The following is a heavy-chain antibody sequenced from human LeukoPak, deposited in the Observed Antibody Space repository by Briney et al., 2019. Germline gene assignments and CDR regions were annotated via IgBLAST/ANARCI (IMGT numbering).Heavy chain of an antibody. CDR3: ARKNGLDY. V-gene: IGHV3-21*01. Sequence: GGSLRLSCAASGFTFNTYSMTWVRQAPGKGLEWVSIISRASESIFYADSVKGRFTISRDNAKNSLYLQMNSLRAEDTAVYYCARKNGLDYWGQGTLVTVSS. CDR2: ISRASESI. CDR1: GFTFNTYS. J-gene: IGHJ4*02.